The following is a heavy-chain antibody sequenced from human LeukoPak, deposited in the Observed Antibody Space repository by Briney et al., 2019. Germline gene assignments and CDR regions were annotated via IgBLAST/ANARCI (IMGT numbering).Heavy chain of an antibody. CDR1: GGTFSSYA. CDR2: IIPILGIA. D-gene: IGHD3-3*01. Sequence: GASVKVSCKASGGTFSSYAISWVRQAPGQGLEWMGRIIPILGIANYAQKFQGRVTITADKSTSTAYMELSSLRSAHPAVSYCARSPRRDVLRFLESSPPVDVWGKGTTVTASS. CDR3: ARSPRRDVLRFLESSPPVDV. V-gene: IGHV1-69*04. J-gene: IGHJ6*04.